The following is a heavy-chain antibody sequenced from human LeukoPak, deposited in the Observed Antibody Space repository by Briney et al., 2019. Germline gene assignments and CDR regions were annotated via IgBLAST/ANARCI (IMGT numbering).Heavy chain of an antibody. J-gene: IGHJ4*02. CDR3: ARLTAPDY. CDR1: GYTFTSYD. CDR2: MNPNSGNT. V-gene: IGHV1-8*01. Sequence: ASLKLSCKASGYTFTSYDINWVRQATGQGLEWMGWMNPNSGNTGYAQKLQGRVTMSRNTSISTAYMELTSLRSEDTAVYYCARLTAPDYWGERTLVTVSS.